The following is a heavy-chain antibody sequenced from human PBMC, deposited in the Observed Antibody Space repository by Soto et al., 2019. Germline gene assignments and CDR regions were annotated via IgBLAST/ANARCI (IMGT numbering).Heavy chain of an antibody. D-gene: IGHD6-19*01. J-gene: IGHJ6*02. Sequence: GGSLRLSCAASGFTFSSYAMSWVRQAPGKGLEWVSAISGSGGSTYYADSVKGRFTISRDNSKNTLYLQMNSLRAEDTAVYYCAKDSNASSGWSYYYYYYGMDVWGQGTTVTVSS. CDR3: AKDSNASSGWSYYYYYYGMDV. CDR2: ISGSGGST. CDR1: GFTFSSYA. V-gene: IGHV3-23*01.